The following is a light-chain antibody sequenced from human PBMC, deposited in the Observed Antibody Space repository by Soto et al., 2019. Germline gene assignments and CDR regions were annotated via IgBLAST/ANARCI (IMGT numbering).Light chain of an antibody. J-gene: IGLJ3*02. CDR3: TSYTSRSSWV. CDR2: EVS. V-gene: IGLV2-14*01. Sequence: QSALTQPASVSGSPGQSITISCTGTSSDIGSYNYVSWYQQHPGKAPKLMIYEVSNRPSGVSNRFSGSQSGNTASLTISGLQDEDEADYYCTSYTSRSSWVFGGGTQLTVL. CDR1: SSDIGSYNY.